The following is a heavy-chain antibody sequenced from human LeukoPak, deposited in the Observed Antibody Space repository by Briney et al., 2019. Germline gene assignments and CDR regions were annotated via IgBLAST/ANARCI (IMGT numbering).Heavy chain of an antibody. V-gene: IGHV3-73*01. Sequence: GGSLRLSCAASGFTFSGSAMHWVRQASGKGLERIGRIRTKADNYASAYAASLKGRFIISRDDSKNTAYLQMNSLQTEDTALYYCARDQGQGVDFFDFWGQGVLVTVSS. CDR2: IRTKADNYAS. CDR1: GFTFSGSA. CDR3: ARDQGQGVDFFDF. J-gene: IGHJ4*02. D-gene: IGHD2-15*01.